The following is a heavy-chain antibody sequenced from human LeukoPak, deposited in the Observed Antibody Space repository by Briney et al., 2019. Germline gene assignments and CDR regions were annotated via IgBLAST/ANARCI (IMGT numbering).Heavy chain of an antibody. V-gene: IGHV3-23*01. Sequence: GGSLRLSCAASGFTFSSYAMSWVRQAPGKGLEWVSAISGSGGSTYYAGSVKGRFTISRDNSKNTLYLQMNSLRAEDTAVYYCAKDSPYYDILTGYVDYYYYGMDVWGQGTTVTVSS. CDR2: ISGSGGST. J-gene: IGHJ6*02. D-gene: IGHD3-9*01. CDR3: AKDSPYYDILTGYVDYYYYGMDV. CDR1: GFTFSSYA.